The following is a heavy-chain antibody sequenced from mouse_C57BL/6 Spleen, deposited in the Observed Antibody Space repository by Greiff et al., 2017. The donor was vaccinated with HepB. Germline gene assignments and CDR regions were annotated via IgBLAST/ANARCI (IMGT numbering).Heavy chain of an antibody. CDR2: ISDGGSYT. J-gene: IGHJ4*01. D-gene: IGHD2-3*01. CDR3: ARDLGYDGYFAMDY. CDR1: GFTFSSYA. V-gene: IGHV5-4*03. Sequence: EVKLMESGGGLVKPGGSLKLSCAASGFTFSSYAMSWVRQTPEKRLEWVATISDGGSYTYYPDNVKGRFTISRDNAKNNLYLQMSHLKSEDTAMYYCARDLGYDGYFAMDYWGQGTSVTVSS.